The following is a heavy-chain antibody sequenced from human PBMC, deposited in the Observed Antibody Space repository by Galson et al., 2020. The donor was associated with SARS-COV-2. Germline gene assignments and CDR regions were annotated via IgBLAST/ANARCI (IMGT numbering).Heavy chain of an antibody. CDR1: GGTFSGYY. V-gene: IGHV4-34*08. Sequence: SETLSLTCAVYGGTFSGYYWSWIRQPPGKGLEWIGAITHSGSTNYKPSLKGRVTISVDTSKNQFSLNLSSVTAADTAVYYCAICHTSSWYKPCDDWGQGTLVIVSS. D-gene: IGHD6-13*01. J-gene: IGHJ4*02. CDR3: AICHTSSWYKPCDD. CDR2: ITHSGST.